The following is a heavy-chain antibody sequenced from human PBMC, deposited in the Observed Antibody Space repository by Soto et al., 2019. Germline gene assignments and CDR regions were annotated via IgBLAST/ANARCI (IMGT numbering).Heavy chain of an antibody. CDR2: INPSGGST. Sequence: ASVKVSCKASGYTFTSYYMHWVRQAPGQGLEWMGIINPSGGSTSYAQKFQGRVTMTRDTSTSTVYMELSSLRSEDTAVYYCARGFQGIDYGDIGWFDYWGQGTLVTVSS. J-gene: IGHJ4*02. V-gene: IGHV1-46*01. CDR3: ARGFQGIDYGDIGWFDY. CDR1: GYTFTSYY. D-gene: IGHD4-17*01.